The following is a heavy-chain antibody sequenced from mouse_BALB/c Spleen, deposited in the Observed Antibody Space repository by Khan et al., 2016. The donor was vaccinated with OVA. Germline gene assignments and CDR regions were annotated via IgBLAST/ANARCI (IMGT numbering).Heavy chain of an antibody. CDR1: GYTFTSYT. J-gene: IGHJ3*01. V-gene: IGHV1-4*01. D-gene: IGHD2-14*01. CDR2: INPSSGYT. CDR3: AREGAYYWNDGWFAY. Sequence: QVQLQQSGAELARPGASVKMSCKASGYTFTSYTMHWVKQRPGQGLEWIGYINPSSGYTNYNQKFKDKATLTADKSSSTAYMQLRSLTSEDSAVDYCAREGAYYWNDGWFAYWGQGTLVTVSA.